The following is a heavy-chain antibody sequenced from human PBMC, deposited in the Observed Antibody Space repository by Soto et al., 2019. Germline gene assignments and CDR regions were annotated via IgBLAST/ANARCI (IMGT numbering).Heavy chain of an antibody. V-gene: IGHV1-46*01. D-gene: IGHD3-10*01. CDR2: INPSGGST. J-gene: IGHJ6*03. CDR3: ARGIEKGYGSGSKNYYYMDV. Sequence: ASVKVSCKASGYTFTSYYMHWVRQAPGQGLEWMGIINPSGGSTSYAQKFQGRVTMTTDTSTSTAYMELRSLRSDDTAVYYCARGIEKGYGSGSKNYYYMDVWGKGTTVTVSS. CDR1: GYTFTSYY.